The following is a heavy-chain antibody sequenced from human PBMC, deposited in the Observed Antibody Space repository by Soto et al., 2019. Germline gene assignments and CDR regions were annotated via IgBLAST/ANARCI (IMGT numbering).Heavy chain of an antibody. Sequence: GGSLRLSCAASGFTFSSYWMSWVRQAPGKGLEWVANIKQDGSEKYYVDSVKGRFTISRDNAKNSLYLQMNSLRAEDTAVYYCARDGRYCSGGSCRHDAFDIWGQGTMVTVSS. V-gene: IGHV3-7*01. CDR2: IKQDGSEK. D-gene: IGHD2-15*01. CDR1: GFTFSSYW. CDR3: ARDGRYCSGGSCRHDAFDI. J-gene: IGHJ3*02.